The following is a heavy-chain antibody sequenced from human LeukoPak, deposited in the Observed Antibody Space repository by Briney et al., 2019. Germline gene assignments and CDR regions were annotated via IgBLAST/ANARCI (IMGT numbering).Heavy chain of an antibody. CDR3: AREVTMVRGVIITPRYFDY. CDR2: IYYSGST. CDR1: GGSISSGVYY. J-gene: IGHJ4*02. D-gene: IGHD3-10*01. Sequence: SETLSLTCTVSGGSISSGVYYWSWIRQHPGKGLEWIGYIYYSGSTYYNPSLKSRVTISVDTSKNQFSLKLSSVTAADTAVYYCAREVTMVRGVIITPRYFDYWGQGTLVTVSS. V-gene: IGHV4-31*03.